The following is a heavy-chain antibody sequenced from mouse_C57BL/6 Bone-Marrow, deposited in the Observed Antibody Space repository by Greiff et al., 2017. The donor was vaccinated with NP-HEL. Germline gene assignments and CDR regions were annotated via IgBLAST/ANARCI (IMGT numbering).Heavy chain of an antibody. V-gene: IGHV1-15*01. J-gene: IGHJ4*01. CDR3: TRRFYYYGSSYAMDC. CDR2: IDPETGGT. CDR1: GYTFTDYE. Sequence: QVQLKQSGAELVRPGASVTLSCKASGYTFTDYEMHWVKQTPVHGLEWIGAIDPETGGTAYNQKFKGKAILTADKSSSTAYMELRSLTSEDSAVYYCTRRFYYYGSSYAMDCWGQGTSVTVSS. D-gene: IGHD1-1*01.